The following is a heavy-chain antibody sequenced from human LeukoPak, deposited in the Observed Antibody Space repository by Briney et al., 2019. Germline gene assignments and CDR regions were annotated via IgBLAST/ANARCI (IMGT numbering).Heavy chain of an antibody. CDR1: GDSVSSNSVT. CDR2: TYYRSTWYN. Sequence: SQTLSLTCAIPGDSVSSNSVTWNWIRQSPSRGLGWLGRTYYRSTWYNDYAVSVRGRITVNPDTSKNQFSLHLNSVTPEDTAVYYCARRLTQYDCFDLWGQGILVTVSS. V-gene: IGHV6-1*01. J-gene: IGHJ5*02. D-gene: IGHD2-2*01. CDR3: ARRLTQYDCFDL.